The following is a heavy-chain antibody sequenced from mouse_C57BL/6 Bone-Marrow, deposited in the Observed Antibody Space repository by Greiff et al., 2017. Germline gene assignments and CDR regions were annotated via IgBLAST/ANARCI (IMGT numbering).Heavy chain of an antibody. V-gene: IGHV6-3*01. D-gene: IGHD2-2*01. Sequence: EVHLVASGGGLVQPGGSMILSCVASGFTFSNYWMNWVRQSPEKGLEWVAQIRLKSDNYATHYAESVKGRFTISRDDSKSSVYLQMNNLRAEDTGIYYCTGGGYPCDYWGQGTTLTVSS. J-gene: IGHJ2*01. CDR3: TGGGYPCDY. CDR1: GFTFSNYW. CDR2: IRLKSDNYAT.